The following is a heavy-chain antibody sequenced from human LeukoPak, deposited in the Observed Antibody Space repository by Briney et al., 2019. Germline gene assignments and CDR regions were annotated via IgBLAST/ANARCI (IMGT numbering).Heavy chain of an antibody. V-gene: IGHV4-59*01. J-gene: IGHJ6*02. CDR3: ARDRTMVRGLSYYYYGMDV. Sequence: SETLSLTCTVSGDSISSYYWSWIRQPPGKGLEWIGYIYYSGSTNYNPSLKSRVTISVDTSKNQFSLKLSSVTAADTAVYYCARDRTMVRGLSYYYYGMDVWGQGTTVTVSS. CDR1: GDSISSYY. D-gene: IGHD3-10*01. CDR2: IYYSGST.